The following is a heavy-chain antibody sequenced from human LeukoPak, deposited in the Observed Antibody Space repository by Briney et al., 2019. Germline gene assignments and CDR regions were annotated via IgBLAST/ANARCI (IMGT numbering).Heavy chain of an antibody. J-gene: IGHJ4*02. Sequence: SETLSLTCTVSGGSISSNYWSWIRQTPGKGLEWIGYVRYGGSTNYNPSLKSRVTISVDTSKNQFSLKLSSVTAADTAVYYYARDATPATVWGQGTLVAVS. CDR1: GGSISSNY. CDR2: VRYGGST. D-gene: IGHD2-2*01. CDR3: ARDATPATV. V-gene: IGHV4-59*01.